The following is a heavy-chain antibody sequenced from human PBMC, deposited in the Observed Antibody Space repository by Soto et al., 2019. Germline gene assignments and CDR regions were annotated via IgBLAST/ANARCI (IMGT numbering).Heavy chain of an antibody. Sequence: QITLKESGPTLVKPTQTLTLTCTFSGFSLSTSGVGVGWIRQPPGKALEWLALIYWDDDKRYSPSLKSRLTITKDTSKNQVVLTMTNMDPVDTATYYCAHRSSSGWFYYYYYGMDVWGQGTTVTVSS. V-gene: IGHV2-5*02. D-gene: IGHD6-19*01. CDR3: AHRSSSGWFYYYYYGMDV. J-gene: IGHJ6*02. CDR1: GFSLSTSGVG. CDR2: IYWDDDK.